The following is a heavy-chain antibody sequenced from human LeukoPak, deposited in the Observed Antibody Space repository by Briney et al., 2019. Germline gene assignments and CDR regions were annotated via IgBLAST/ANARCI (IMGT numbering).Heavy chain of an antibody. CDR3: TTDSHGIVGATLVFDC. V-gene: IGHV3-15*01. CDR2: IKNKADGGTT. D-gene: IGHD1-26*01. Sequence: GGSLRLSCAASGFTFINAWMSWVRQAPGKGLEWVGRIKNKADGGTTDYAAPVKGRFTISRDDSKNTLYLQMNSLKTEDTAVYYCTTDSHGIVGATLVFDCWGQGTLVTVSS. J-gene: IGHJ4*02. CDR1: GFTFINAW.